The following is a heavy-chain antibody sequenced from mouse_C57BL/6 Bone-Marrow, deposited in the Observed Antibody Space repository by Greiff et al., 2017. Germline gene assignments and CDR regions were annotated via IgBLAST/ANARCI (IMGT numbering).Heavy chain of an antibody. J-gene: IGHJ3*01. CDR3: ARPYYYGRAWFAY. CDR2: ISDGGSYT. CDR1: GFTFSSYA. D-gene: IGHD1-1*01. Sequence: EVKLVESGGGLVKPGGSLKLSCAASGFTFSSYAMSWVRQTPEKRLEWVATISDGGSYTYYPDNVKGRFTISRDNAKNNLYLQMSHLKSEDTAMYYGARPYYYGRAWFAYWGQGTLVTVSA. V-gene: IGHV5-4*03.